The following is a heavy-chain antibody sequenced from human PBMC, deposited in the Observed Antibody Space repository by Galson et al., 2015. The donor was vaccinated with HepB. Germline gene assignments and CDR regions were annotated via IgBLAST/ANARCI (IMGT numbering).Heavy chain of an antibody. CDR3: ARGTSGIAVAGISYYYGMDV. CDR1: GFTFSSYS. J-gene: IGHJ6*02. V-gene: IGHV3-21*01. CDR2: ISSSSSYI. Sequence: SLRLSCAASGFTFSSYSMNWVLQAPGKGLEWVSSISSSSSYIYYADSVKGRFTISRDNAKNSLYLQMNSLRAEDTAVYYCARGTSGIAVAGISYYYGMDVWGQGTTVTVSS. D-gene: IGHD6-19*01.